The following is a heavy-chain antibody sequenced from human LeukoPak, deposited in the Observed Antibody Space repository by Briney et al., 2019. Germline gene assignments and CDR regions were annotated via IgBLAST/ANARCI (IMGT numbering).Heavy chain of an antibody. CDR2: IIPILGVA. J-gene: IGHJ3*02. V-gene: IGHV1-69*02. D-gene: IGHD2-2*01. CDR3: ACRVGYCSSTSCPESVFDI. CDR1: GGTFSSYT. Sequence: SVKLSCKASGGTFSSYTISWVRQAPGQGLEWMGRIIPILGVANYAQNFQGRVTITADNSTSTAYMELSSLRSEDTAVYCCACRVGYCSSTSCPESVFDIWGQGTMVTVSS.